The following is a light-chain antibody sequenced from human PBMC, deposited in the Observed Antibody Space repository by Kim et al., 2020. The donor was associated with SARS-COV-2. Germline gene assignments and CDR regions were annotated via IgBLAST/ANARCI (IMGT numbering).Light chain of an antibody. CDR2: DVS. CDR3: SSYTSSTPYV. CDR1: SSDVGGYNY. Sequence: QSALTQPASVSGSPGQSSTISCTGTSSDVGGYNYVSWYQQHPGKAPKLMIYDVSKRPSGVSNRFSGSKSGNTASLTISGLQAEDEADYYCSSYTSSTPYVFGTGTKVTVL. V-gene: IGLV2-14*01. J-gene: IGLJ1*01.